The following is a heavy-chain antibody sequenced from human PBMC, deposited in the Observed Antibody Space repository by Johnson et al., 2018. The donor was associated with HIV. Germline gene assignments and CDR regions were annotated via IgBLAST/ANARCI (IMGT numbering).Heavy chain of an antibody. V-gene: IGHV3-7*05. Sequence: VQLVESGGDLVKPGGSLRLSCAASGFTFSSYWMSWVRQAPGKGLEWVANIKQDGSEKYYVDSVKGRFTISRDNAKNSLYLKMNSLRAEDTAVYYCASSNVVGYSNYPDAFDIWGQGTMVTVSS. CDR1: GFTFSSYW. J-gene: IGHJ3*02. CDR2: IKQDGSEK. D-gene: IGHD6-13*01. CDR3: ASSNVVGYSNYPDAFDI.